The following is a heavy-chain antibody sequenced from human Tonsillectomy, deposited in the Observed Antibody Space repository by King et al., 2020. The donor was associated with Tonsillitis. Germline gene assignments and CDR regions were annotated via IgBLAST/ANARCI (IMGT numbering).Heavy chain of an antibody. J-gene: IGHJ4*02. CDR3: AGRDCSSTSCYSHPFYFDY. CDR2: IIPIFGTA. CDR1: GGTFSSYT. D-gene: IGHD2-2*01. V-gene: IGHV1-69*01. Sequence: VQLVESGAEVKKPGSSVKVSCKASGGTFSSYTISWVRQAPGQGLEWMGGIIPIFGTATYAQRFQDRVTITADESTSPAYMELSSLRSEDTAVYYCAGRDCSSTSCYSHPFYFDYWGQGTLVSVSS.